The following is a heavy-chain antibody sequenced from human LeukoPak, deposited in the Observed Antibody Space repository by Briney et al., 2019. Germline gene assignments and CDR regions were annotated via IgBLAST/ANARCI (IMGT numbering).Heavy chain of an antibody. CDR3: ARDLPSYYFGSGNMLDP. Sequence: SETLSLTCSVYGGSISTYYWSWMRQPAGKGLEWIGRIYTTERTNYNSFLKSRVTMSKDTSKNQVSLRLSSVTAEDKAVYYCARDLPSYYFGSGNMLDPWGPGILVTVSS. CDR1: GGSISTYY. CDR2: IYTTERT. J-gene: IGHJ5*02. V-gene: IGHV4-4*07. D-gene: IGHD3-10*01.